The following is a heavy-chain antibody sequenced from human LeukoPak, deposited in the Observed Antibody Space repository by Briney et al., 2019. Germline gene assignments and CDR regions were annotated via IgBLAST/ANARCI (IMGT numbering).Heavy chain of an antibody. CDR1: GYTLTGYY. V-gene: IGHV1-2*02. CDR3: AREGIGASDDAFDM. J-gene: IGHJ3*02. CDR2: INVNSGGT. D-gene: IGHD6-13*01. Sequence: ASVKVSCEASGYTLTGYYMHWVRQAPGQGLEWMGWINVNSGGTKYAQKLQGLVTMTRDTSSRTAYMELSRLGSDDAAVYYCAREGIGASDDAFDMWGQGTRVTVSS.